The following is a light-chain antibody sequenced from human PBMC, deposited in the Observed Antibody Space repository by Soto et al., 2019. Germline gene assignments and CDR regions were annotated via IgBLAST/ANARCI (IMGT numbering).Light chain of an antibody. CDR2: AAS. J-gene: IGKJ4*01. V-gene: IGKV1-12*01. CDR3: QQANRFPLT. Sequence: DIPMTQSPSSVSASVGDRVTITCRASQGISNLLAWYQKKPGKDPKLLIYAASSLQGGVPSRFSCSVSGTDFTLTISSLQPEDFATYYCQQANRFPLTFGGGTRVEIK. CDR1: QGISNL.